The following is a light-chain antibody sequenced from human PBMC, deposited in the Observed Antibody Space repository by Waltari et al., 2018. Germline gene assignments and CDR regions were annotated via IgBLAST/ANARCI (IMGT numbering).Light chain of an antibody. Sequence: DIVMTPSPLSLPVTPGEPASISCTSSHSLLHPNGNYFFDWSLQKPGQSPQLLIYWGSNRASGVPDRFSASASGTDFTLKISRVEAEDVGVYYCMQALHTPYTFGQGTKLEIQ. CDR2: WGS. J-gene: IGKJ2*01. CDR1: HSLLHPNGNYF. CDR3: MQALHTPYT. V-gene: IGKV2-28*01.